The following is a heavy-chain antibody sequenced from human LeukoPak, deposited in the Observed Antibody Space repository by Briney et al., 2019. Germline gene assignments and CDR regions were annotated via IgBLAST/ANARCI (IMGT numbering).Heavy chain of an antibody. CDR3: TRGGCSSTSCSRGYGKDV. D-gene: IGHD2-2*01. J-gene: IGHJ6*02. CDR2: VNPNSGGT. CDR1: GYTFTGYY. V-gene: IGHV1-2*02. Sequence: EASVKVSCKASGYTFTGYYMHWVRQAPGQGVEWMGWVNPNSGGTNYTQRFQGRVSMTRDTSVSTAYMELSSLTSDDTAVYYCTRGGCSSTSCSRGYGKDVWGQGTTVTVSS.